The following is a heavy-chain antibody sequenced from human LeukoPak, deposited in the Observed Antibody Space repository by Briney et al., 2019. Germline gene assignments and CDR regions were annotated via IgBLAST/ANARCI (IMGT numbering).Heavy chain of an antibody. CDR3: ARDGNYYGSGSYGIDY. V-gene: IGHV3-48*03. D-gene: IGHD3-10*01. J-gene: IGHJ4*02. CDR2: TSSSGSTI. CDR1: GFTFSSYE. Sequence: GGSLRLSCAASGFTFSSYEMNWVRQAPGKGLEWVSYTSSSGSTIYYADSVKGRFTISRDNAKNSLYLQMNSLRAEDTAVYYCARDGNYYGSGSYGIDYWGQGTLVTVSS.